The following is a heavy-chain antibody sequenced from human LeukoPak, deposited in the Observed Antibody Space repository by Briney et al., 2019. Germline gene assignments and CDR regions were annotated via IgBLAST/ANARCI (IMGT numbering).Heavy chain of an antibody. D-gene: IGHD2-15*01. V-gene: IGHV4-39*07. CDR2: INHSGST. Sequence: SETLSLTCTVSGGSISSSSYYWGWIRQPPGKGLEWIGEINHSGSTNYNPSLKSRVTISVDTSKNQFSLKLSSVTAADTAVYYCARGPPIVVVVAATPFYFDYWGQGTLVTVSS. CDR3: ARGPPIVVVVAATPFYFDY. J-gene: IGHJ4*02. CDR1: GGSISSSSYY.